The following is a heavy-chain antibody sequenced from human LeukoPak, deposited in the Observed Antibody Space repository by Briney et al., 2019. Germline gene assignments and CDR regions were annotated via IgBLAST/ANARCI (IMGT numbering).Heavy chain of an antibody. CDR2: LNPHNGGT. J-gene: IGHJ4*02. Sequence: ASVKVSCKVSGYTFTGYYMHWVRQAPGQGLEWVGWLNPHNGGTNYAQKFQGRVTMTRDTSISTAYMELSRLGSDDTAVYYCARGILRYFDWSLYYFDSWGQGTLVPVSS. D-gene: IGHD3-9*01. CDR3: ARGILRYFDWSLYYFDS. CDR1: GYTFTGYY. V-gene: IGHV1-2*02.